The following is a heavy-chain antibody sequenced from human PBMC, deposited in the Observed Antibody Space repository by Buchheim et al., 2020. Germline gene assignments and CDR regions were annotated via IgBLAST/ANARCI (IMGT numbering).Heavy chain of an antibody. D-gene: IGHD3/OR15-3a*01. Sequence: QVQLVESGGGVVQPGRSLRLSCAASGFTFSSYGMHWVRQAPGKGLEWVAVIWYDGSNKYYADSVKGRFTISRDNSKNTLYLQMNSLGAEDTAVYYCARERGGFLDSYGMDVWGQGTT. J-gene: IGHJ6*02. CDR2: IWYDGSNK. CDR3: ARERGGFLDSYGMDV. CDR1: GFTFSSYG. V-gene: IGHV3-33*01.